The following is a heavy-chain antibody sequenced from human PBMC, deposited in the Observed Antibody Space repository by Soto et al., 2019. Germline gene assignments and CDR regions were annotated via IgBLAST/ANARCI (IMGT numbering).Heavy chain of an antibody. J-gene: IGHJ6*02. CDR3: ARDGDFYGVDV. CDR1: GFTFEDHA. Sequence: PGWSLRLSCTFSGFTFEDHALTWVRQAPGKGLQWLGYIRGSTYGSTTEYDPSVRGRIIISRDGSKSIGYLQMNSLKSEDTAVYYCARDGDFYGVDVWGQGTTVTVSS. D-gene: IGHD3-3*01. V-gene: IGHV3-49*04. CDR2: IRGSTYGSTT.